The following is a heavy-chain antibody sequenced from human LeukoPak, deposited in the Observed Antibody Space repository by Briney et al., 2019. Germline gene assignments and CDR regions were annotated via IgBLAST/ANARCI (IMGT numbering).Heavy chain of an antibody. V-gene: IGHV1-69*05. CDR2: IIPISGTA. CDR3: ATGLSSSSGFDY. Sequence: GASVKVSCKASGGTFSSYAINWVRQAPGQGLEWMGGIIPISGTADYAQKFQGRVTITTDESTSTAYTELSSLRSEDTAIYYCATGLSSSSGFDYWGQGTLVTVSS. CDR1: GGTFSSYA. J-gene: IGHJ4*02. D-gene: IGHD6-6*01.